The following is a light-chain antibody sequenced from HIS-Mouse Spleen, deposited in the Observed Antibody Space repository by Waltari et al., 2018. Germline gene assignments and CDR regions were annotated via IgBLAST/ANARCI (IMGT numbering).Light chain of an antibody. V-gene: IGLV3-10*01. CDR1: ACPKKY. CDR3: YSTDSSGNHRV. J-gene: IGLJ2*01. Sequence: SYELTQPPSVSVSPGQTARITGSGHACPKKYAYWYQQKSGQAPVLVIYEDSKRPSGIPERFSGSSLGTMATLTISGAQVEDEADYYCYSTDSSGNHRVFGGGTKLTVL. CDR2: EDS.